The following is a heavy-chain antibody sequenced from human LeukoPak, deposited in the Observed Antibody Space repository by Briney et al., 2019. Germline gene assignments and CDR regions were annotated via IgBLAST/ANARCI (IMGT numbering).Heavy chain of an antibody. CDR1: GGSISSYY. D-gene: IGHD5-24*01. CDR2: IYYSGST. J-gene: IGHJ4*02. V-gene: IGHV4-59*01. CDR3: ARDHDGGLDY. Sequence: SETLSLTCTVSGGSISSYYWSWIRQPTGKGLEWIGYIYYSGSTNYNPSLKSRVTISVDTSKNQFSLKLSSVTAADAAVYYCARDHDGGLDYWGQGTLVTVSS.